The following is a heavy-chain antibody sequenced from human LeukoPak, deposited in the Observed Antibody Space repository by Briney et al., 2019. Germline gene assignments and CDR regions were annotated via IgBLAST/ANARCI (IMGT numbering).Heavy chain of an antibody. J-gene: IGHJ4*02. D-gene: IGHD1-26*01. CDR2: ISKDSGDK. Sequence: WGSLRLSCAAAGFTFNIYNMNWVRQAPGKGLEWVSHISKDSGDKHYVDSVKGRFTISRDNTKNSLYLQMSSLRDEDTAVYYCARDFRGNYSVDYWGQGTLVTVSS. V-gene: IGHV3-48*02. CDR1: GFTFNIYN. CDR3: ARDFRGNYSVDY.